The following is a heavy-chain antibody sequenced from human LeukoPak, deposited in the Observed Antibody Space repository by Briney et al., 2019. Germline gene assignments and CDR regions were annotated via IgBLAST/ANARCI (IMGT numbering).Heavy chain of an antibody. D-gene: IGHD3-10*01. J-gene: IGHJ4*02. CDR1: GDSISTYY. CDR3: ARAVGGDGSGSL. Sequence: PSETLSLTCTVSGDSISTYYWSWIRQPPGKGLEWIGYIYYRVTSDYNPSLKSRVTMPVDMSTRQISLKLSSVTAADTAVYYCARAVGGDGSGSLWGPGTLVTVSS. CDR2: IYYRVTS. V-gene: IGHV4-59*01.